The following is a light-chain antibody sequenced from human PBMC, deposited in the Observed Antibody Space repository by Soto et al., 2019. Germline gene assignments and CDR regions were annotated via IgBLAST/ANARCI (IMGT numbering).Light chain of an antibody. CDR3: AAWDDSLNGPV. J-gene: IGLJ2*01. Sequence: QSVLTQPPSASGTPGQRFTISCSGSSSNIGSNTVNWYQQLPGTAPKLLIYSNNQRPSGVPDRFSGSKSGTSASLAISGLQSEDEADYYCAAWDDSLNGPVFGGGTKVTVL. V-gene: IGLV1-44*01. CDR1: SSNIGSNT. CDR2: SNN.